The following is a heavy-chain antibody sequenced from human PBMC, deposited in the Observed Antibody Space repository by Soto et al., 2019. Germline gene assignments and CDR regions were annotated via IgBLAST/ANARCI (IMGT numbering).Heavy chain of an antibody. CDR3: ARDAIVGATGDAFDI. V-gene: IGHV1-2*04. Sequence: QVQLVQSGAEVKKPGASVKVSCKASGYTFTGYYMHWVRQAPGQGLEWMGWINPNSGGTNYAQKFQGWVTMNRDTSISTAYMELSRLRSDDTAVYYCARDAIVGATGDAFDIWGQGTMVTVSS. CDR2: INPNSGGT. D-gene: IGHD1-26*01. CDR1: GYTFTGYY. J-gene: IGHJ3*02.